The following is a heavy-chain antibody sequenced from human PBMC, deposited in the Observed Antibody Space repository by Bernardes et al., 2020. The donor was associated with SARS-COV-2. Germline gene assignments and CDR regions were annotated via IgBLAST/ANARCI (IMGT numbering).Heavy chain of an antibody. Sequence: GGSLRLSRTASGFTFGDYAMSWFRQAPGKGLEWVGFIRSKAYGGTTEYAASVKGRFTISRDDSKSIAYLQMNSLKTEDTAVYYCTRVLEQQLVRDNWFDPWGQGTLVTVSS. V-gene: IGHV3-49*03. J-gene: IGHJ5*02. CDR3: TRVLEQQLVRDNWFDP. CDR2: IRSKAYGGTT. CDR1: GFTFGDYA. D-gene: IGHD6-13*01.